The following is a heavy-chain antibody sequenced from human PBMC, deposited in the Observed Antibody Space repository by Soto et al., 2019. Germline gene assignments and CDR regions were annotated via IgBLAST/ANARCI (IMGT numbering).Heavy chain of an antibody. CDR1: GGSFSGYY. D-gene: IGHD5-18*01. CDR3: ARLGDDTAMDLPFDY. V-gene: IGHV4-34*01. CDR2: INHSGST. J-gene: IGHJ4*02. Sequence: SETLSLTCAVYGGSFSGYYWSWIRQPPGKGLEWIGEINHSGSTNYNPSLKSRVTISVDTSKNQFSLKLSSVTAADTAVYYCARLGDDTAMDLPFDYWGQGTLVTVSS.